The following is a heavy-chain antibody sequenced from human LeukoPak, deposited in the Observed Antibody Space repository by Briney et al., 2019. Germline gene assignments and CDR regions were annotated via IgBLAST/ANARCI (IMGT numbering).Heavy chain of an antibody. CDR3: ARVTQYQLIWDWFDP. D-gene: IGHD2-2*01. CDR1: GGTFSSYA. V-gene: IGHV1-69*13. J-gene: IGHJ5*02. CDR2: IIPIFGTA. Sequence: SVKVSCKXSGGTFSSYAISWVRQAPGQGLEWMGGIIPIFGTAIYAQKFQGRVTITADESTSTAYMELSSLRSEDTAVYYCARVTQYQLIWDWFDPWGQGTLVTVSS.